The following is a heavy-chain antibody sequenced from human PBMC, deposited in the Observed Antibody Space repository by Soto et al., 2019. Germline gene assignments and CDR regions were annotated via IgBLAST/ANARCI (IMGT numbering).Heavy chain of an antibody. V-gene: IGHV4-34*01. CDR3: ARVPNPPNYGTDV. Sequence: PSETLSLTFAVYGGSFSGYYWSWIRQPPGKGLEWIGEINHSGSTNYNPSLKSRVTISVDTSKNQFSLKLSSVTAADTAVYYCARVPNPPNYGTDVWGQGTTVTVSS. CDR1: GGSFSGYY. J-gene: IGHJ6*02. CDR2: INHSGST.